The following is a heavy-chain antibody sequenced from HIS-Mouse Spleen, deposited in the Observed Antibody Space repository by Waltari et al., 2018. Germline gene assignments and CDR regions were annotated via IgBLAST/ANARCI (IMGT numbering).Heavy chain of an antibody. V-gene: IGHV4-34*01. CDR1: GGSFSGYY. D-gene: IGHD6-6*01. Sequence: QVQLQQWGAGLLKPSETLSLTCAVYGGSFSGYYWSWIRQPPGKGLEWIGEINHSGRTNYNPSLKSRVNISVDTSKNQFSLKLSAVTAADTAVYYCARGLAARFDYWGQGTLVTVSS. J-gene: IGHJ4*02. CDR2: INHSGRT. CDR3: ARGLAARFDY.